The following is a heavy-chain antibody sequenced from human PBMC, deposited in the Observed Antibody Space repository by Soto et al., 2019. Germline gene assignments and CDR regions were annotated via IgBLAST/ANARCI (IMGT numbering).Heavy chain of an antibody. CDR1: GYTFTSYG. CDR3: ARGGPFYGDYHTFDY. D-gene: IGHD4-17*01. CDR2: ISAYNGNT. Sequence: ASVKVSCKASGYTFTSYGISWVRQAPGQGLEWMGWISAYNGNTNYAQKLQGRVTMTTDTSTSTAYMELRSLRSDDTAVYYCARGGPFYGDYHTFDYWGQGTLVTVSS. V-gene: IGHV1-18*04. J-gene: IGHJ4*02.